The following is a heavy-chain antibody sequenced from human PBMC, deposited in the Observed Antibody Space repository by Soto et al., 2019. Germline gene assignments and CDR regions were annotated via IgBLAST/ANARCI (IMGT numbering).Heavy chain of an antibody. CDR2: HVAISWST. D-gene: IGHD3-10*01. V-gene: IGHV1-18*01. CDR3: ARVAGYGSGSRHFDT. Sequence: QVQLLQSGAEVTEPGASVKLSCKASGFTFSTHGLTWVRQAPGQGLEWMGWHVAISWSTIYAQNFPGRVTVTTDRSTNTGYLELRSLTSDDTALYYCARVAGYGSGSRHFDTWGQGSLVIVSS. CDR1: GFTFSTHG. J-gene: IGHJ4*02.